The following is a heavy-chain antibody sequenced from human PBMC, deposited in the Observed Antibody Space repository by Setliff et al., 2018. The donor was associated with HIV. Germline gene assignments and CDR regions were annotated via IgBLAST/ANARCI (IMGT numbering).Heavy chain of an antibody. V-gene: IGHV4-39*07. CDR3: ARGTAPRRGTNYGGNYPLDY. D-gene: IGHD4-17*01. J-gene: IGHJ4*02. CDR1: GGSISSSSYY. CDR2: IYYSGST. Sequence: SETLSLTCTVSGGSISSSSYYWGWIRQSPGKGLEWIGSIYYSGSTYYNPSLQGRVTISIDTSKFQFSLRLSSVTAADTAIYYCARGTAPRRGTNYGGNYPLDYWGQGTLVTVS.